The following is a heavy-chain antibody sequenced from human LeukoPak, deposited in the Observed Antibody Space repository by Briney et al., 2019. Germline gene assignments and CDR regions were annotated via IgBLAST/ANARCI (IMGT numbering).Heavy chain of an antibody. CDR2: INPSGGST. D-gene: IGHD3-9*01. Sequence: GASVKVSCKASGYTFTSYYMHWVRQAPGQGLEWMGIINPSGGSTSYAQKFQGRVTMTRDMSTSTVYMELSSLRSEDTAVYYCARVGAVERYFDWFGLDPWGQGTLVTVSS. V-gene: IGHV1-46*01. CDR1: GYTFTSYY. J-gene: IGHJ5*02. CDR3: ARVGAVERYFDWFGLDP.